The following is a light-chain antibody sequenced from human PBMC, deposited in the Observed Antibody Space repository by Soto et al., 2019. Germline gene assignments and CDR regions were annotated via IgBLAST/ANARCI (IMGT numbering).Light chain of an antibody. V-gene: IGKV3-11*01. J-gene: IGKJ2*01. Sequence: ETLLTQSPGPLSWSPGERATLSCRASQSVSNYLAWFQQKPGQAPRLLIFDTTNRAPGTPARFSGSGSVTDFTLTISSLEPEDFAVYYCQQRRNLPYTFGQGTKLEIK. CDR2: DTT. CDR1: QSVSNY. CDR3: QQRRNLPYT.